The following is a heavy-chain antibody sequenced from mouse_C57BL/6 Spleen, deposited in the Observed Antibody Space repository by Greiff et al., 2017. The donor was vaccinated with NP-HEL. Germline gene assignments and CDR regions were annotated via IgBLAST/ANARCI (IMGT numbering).Heavy chain of an antibody. Sequence: VQLQQSGPELVKPGASVKISCKASGYTFTDYYMNWVKQSHGKSLEWIGDINPNNGGTSYNQKFKGKATLTVDKSSSTAYMELRSLTSEDSAVYYCARGLRRGYAMDYWGQGTSVTVSS. J-gene: IGHJ4*01. V-gene: IGHV1-26*01. D-gene: IGHD2-4*01. CDR3: ARGLRRGYAMDY. CDR2: INPNNGGT. CDR1: GYTFTDYY.